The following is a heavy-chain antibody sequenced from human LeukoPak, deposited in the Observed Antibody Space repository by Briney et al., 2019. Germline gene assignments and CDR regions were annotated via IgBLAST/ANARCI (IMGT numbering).Heavy chain of an antibody. CDR3: ARLGYSNGWYYFDY. V-gene: IGHV3-74*01. Sequence: GGSLRLSCAASGFTFSSYRMHWVRQAPGKGLVWVSRINSDGSSTDYADSVKGRFTISRDNAKNTLYLQMNSLRAEDTAVYYCARLGYSNGWYYFDYWGQGTLVTVSS. CDR1: GFTFSSYR. D-gene: IGHD6-19*01. CDR2: INSDGSST. J-gene: IGHJ4*02.